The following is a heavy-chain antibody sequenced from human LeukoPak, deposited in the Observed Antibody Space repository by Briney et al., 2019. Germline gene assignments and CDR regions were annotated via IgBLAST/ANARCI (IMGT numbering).Heavy chain of an antibody. V-gene: IGHV1-69*06. CDR1: GGTFSSYA. J-gene: IGHJ4*02. D-gene: IGHD3-10*01. CDR2: IIPIFGTA. CDR3: AREDYYGSGTD. Sequence: SVKVSCKASGGTFSSYAISWVRQAPGQGLEWMGGIIPIFGTADYAQKFQGRVTITADKSTSTAYMELSSLRSEDTAVYYCAREDYYGSGTDWGQGTLVTVSS.